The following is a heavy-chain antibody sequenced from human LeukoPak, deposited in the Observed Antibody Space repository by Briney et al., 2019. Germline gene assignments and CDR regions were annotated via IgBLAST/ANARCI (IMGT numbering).Heavy chain of an antibody. CDR3: ARLTDLYYYDSSGYYYFDY. D-gene: IGHD3-22*01. Sequence: ASVKVSCKASGYTFTSYGISWVRQAPGQGLEWMGWISAYNGNTNYAQKLQGRVTMTTDTSTSTAYMELGSLRSDDTAVYYCARLTDLYYYDSSGYYYFDYWGQGTLVTVSS. J-gene: IGHJ4*02. V-gene: IGHV1-18*01. CDR2: ISAYNGNT. CDR1: GYTFTSYG.